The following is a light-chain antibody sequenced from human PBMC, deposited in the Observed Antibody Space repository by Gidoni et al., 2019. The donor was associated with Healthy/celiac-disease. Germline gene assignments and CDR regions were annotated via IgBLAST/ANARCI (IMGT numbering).Light chain of an antibody. V-gene: IGKV3-15*01. J-gene: IGKJ5*01. Sequence: EIVMTQSPATLAASPGERATLYCRASQSVSSNLAWYQQKPGQAPRLLIYVASTRATGIPARFSGSGSGTEFTLTISSLQSEDFAVYYCQQYNNWLSITFGQGTRLEIK. CDR2: VAS. CDR3: QQYNNWLSIT. CDR1: QSVSSN.